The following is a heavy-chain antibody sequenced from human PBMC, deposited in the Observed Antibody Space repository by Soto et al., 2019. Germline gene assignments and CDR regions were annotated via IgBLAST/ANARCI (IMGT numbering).Heavy chain of an antibody. Sequence: QLQLQESGPGLVKPSETLSLTCTVSGGSISSSSYYWGWIRQPPGKGLEWIGSIYYSGSTYYNPFLKSRVTISVDTSKNQFSLKLSSVTAADTAVYYCARRHGVVVPAARFDPWGQGTLVTVSS. D-gene: IGHD2-2*01. CDR2: IYYSGST. J-gene: IGHJ5*02. CDR3: ARRHGVVVPAARFDP. V-gene: IGHV4-39*01. CDR1: GGSISSSSYY.